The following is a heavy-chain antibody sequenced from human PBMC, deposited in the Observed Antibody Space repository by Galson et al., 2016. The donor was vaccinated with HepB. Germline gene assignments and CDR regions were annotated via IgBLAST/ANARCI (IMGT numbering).Heavy chain of an antibody. Sequence: SLRLSCAASGFTFSDYGMHWVRQAPGKGLEWVAIISYDGSHKYYVDSVKGRFTISRDNSKNTLYLNIDSLRAEDTAVFYCAKDHSFLYDFWTGYSGSWVDSWGQGTLVTVSS. CDR1: GFTFSDYG. J-gene: IGHJ5*01. D-gene: IGHD3-3*01. CDR3: AKDHSFLYDFWTGYSGSWVDS. V-gene: IGHV3-30*18. CDR2: ISYDGSHK.